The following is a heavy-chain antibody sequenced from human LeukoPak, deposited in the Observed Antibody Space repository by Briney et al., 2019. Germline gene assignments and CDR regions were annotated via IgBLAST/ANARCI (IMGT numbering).Heavy chain of an antibody. CDR2: IIPILGIA. V-gene: IGHV1-69*04. Sequence: ASVKVSCKASGGTFSSYAISWVRQAPGQGLEWMGRIIPILGIANYAQKSQGRVTITADKSTSTAYMELSSLRSEDTAVYYCARGRSREWLRPTDDAFDIWGQGTMVTVSS. D-gene: IGHD5-12*01. CDR3: ARGRSREWLRPTDDAFDI. J-gene: IGHJ3*02. CDR1: GGTFSSYA.